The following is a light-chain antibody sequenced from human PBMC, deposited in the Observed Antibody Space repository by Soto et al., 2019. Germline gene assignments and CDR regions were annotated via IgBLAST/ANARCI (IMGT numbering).Light chain of an antibody. V-gene: IGLV1-51*01. CDR1: SSNIGHNY. Sequence: QSVLTQPPSVSAAPGQKVTIYCSGSSSNIGHNYVCWYQHLPGTAPKLLIFDNDKRPSGIPDRFSGSKSGTSATLDITGLQAGDEADYYCGTWDSSLSVGLFGGGTKLTVL. CDR2: DND. CDR3: GTWDSSLSVGL. J-gene: IGLJ2*01.